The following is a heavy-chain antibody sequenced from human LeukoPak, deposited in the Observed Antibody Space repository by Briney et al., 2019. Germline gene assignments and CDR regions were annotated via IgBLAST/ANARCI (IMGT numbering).Heavy chain of an antibody. D-gene: IGHD6-19*01. V-gene: IGHV1-69*06. CDR1: GYTFTSHD. CDR3: ASTSRAVYYFDY. CDR2: IIPIFGTA. J-gene: IGHJ4*02. Sequence: SVKVSCKASGYTFTSHDINWVRQATGQGLEWMGRIIPIFGTANYAQKFQGRVTITADKSTSIAYMELSSLRSEDPAVYYCASTSRAVYYFDYWGQGTLVTVSS.